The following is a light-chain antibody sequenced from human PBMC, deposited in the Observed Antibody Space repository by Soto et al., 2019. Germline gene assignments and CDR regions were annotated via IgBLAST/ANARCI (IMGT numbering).Light chain of an antibody. CDR1: RSINKW. V-gene: IGKV1-5*01. Sequence: GDSVTITCRASRSINKWLAWYQQKPGKAPNLLIFDASNLQSGVPSRFSGSGFGTEFTLIISSLQPEDVATYYCQQYNSDSSFGGGTKVEIK. CDR3: QQYNSDSS. J-gene: IGKJ4*01. CDR2: DAS.